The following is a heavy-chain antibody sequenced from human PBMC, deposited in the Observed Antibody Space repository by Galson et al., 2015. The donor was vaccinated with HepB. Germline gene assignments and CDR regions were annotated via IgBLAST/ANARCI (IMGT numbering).Heavy chain of an antibody. D-gene: IGHD3-10*01. CDR1: GGSISSYY. CDR2: IHYSGST. CDR3: ARRRQMGDYYVSEESWIDP. V-gene: IGHV4-59*08. Sequence: LSLTCTVSGGSISSYYWNWIRQPPGKGLEWIGHIHYSGSTNYNPSLESRVTISIDTSKNQFSLKLRSVTAADAAVYYCARRRQMGDYYVSEESWIDPWGQGTLVIVSS. J-gene: IGHJ5*02.